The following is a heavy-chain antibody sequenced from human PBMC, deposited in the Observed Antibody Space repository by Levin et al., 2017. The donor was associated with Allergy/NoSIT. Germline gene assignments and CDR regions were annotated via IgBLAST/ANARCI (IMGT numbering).Heavy chain of an antibody. CDR1: GFTFSSYG. V-gene: IGHV3-30*18. Sequence: GESLKISCAASGFTFSSYGMHWVRQAPGKGLEWVAVISYDGSNKYYADSVKGRFTISRDNSKNTLYLQMNSLRAEDTAVYYCAKGPHYGDSFQFDYWGQGTLVTVSS. J-gene: IGHJ4*02. CDR3: AKGPHYGDSFQFDY. D-gene: IGHD4-17*01. CDR2: ISYDGSNK.